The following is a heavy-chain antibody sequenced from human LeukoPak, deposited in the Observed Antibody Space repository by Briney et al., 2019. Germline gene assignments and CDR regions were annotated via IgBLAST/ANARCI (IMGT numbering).Heavy chain of an antibody. CDR3: ARNGIGNKYGYFDI. CDR1: GFTFSSYE. Sequence: PGGSLRLSCAASGFTFSSYEMNWVRQAPGKGLEWVSGVNWNGDRTGYADSVKGRFTISRDNAKDSLYLQMKSLRAEDTALYYCARNGIGNKYGYFDIWGQGTLVTVSS. CDR2: VNWNGDRT. J-gene: IGHJ4*02. V-gene: IGHV3-20*04. D-gene: IGHD3-10*01.